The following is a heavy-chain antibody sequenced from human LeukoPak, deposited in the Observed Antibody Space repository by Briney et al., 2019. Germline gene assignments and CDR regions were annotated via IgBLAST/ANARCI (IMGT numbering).Heavy chain of an antibody. Sequence: GGSLRLSCAASGFNFMTYGMHWVRQAPGKGLEWVAFISYDGGKRFFGESVKGRFTIARDNSENTVSLQMNSLRAEDTAVYYCARDQADYWGQGTLVTVSS. V-gene: IGHV3-30*03. CDR3: ARDQADY. CDR2: ISYDGGKR. J-gene: IGHJ4*02. CDR1: GFNFMTYG.